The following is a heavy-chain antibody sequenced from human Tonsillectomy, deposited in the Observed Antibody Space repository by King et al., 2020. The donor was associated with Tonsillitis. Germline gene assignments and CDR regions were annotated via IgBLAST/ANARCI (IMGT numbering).Heavy chain of an antibody. CDR3: ARHLYSSSWYELDY. J-gene: IGHJ4*02. V-gene: IGHV4-39*01. Sequence: QLQESGPGLVKPSETLSLTCTVSGGSISSSSYYWGWIRQPPGKGLEWIGSIYYSWSTYYNPSLKSRVTISVETSKNQFSLKLSSVTAADTAVYYCARHLYSSSWYELDYWGQGTLVTVSS. D-gene: IGHD6-13*01. CDR1: GGSISSSSYY. CDR2: IYYSWST.